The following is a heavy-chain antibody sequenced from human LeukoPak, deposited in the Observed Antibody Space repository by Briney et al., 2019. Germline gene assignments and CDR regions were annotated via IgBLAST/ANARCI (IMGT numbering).Heavy chain of an antibody. Sequence: GGSLRLSCAASGFTFSSYSMNWVRKAPGRGLGWVPSISSSSSSIYYADSVKGRSTISRDNAKNSLYLQMNSLRAEDTAVYYCARDCRPSSSWYPRWFDPWGQGTLVTVSS. CDR1: GFTFSSYS. CDR2: ISSSSSSI. D-gene: IGHD6-13*01. J-gene: IGHJ5*02. CDR3: ARDCRPSSSWYPRWFDP. V-gene: IGHV3-21*01.